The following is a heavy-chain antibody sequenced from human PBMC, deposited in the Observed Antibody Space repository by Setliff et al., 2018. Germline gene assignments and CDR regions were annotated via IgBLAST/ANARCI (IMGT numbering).Heavy chain of an antibody. CDR3: ARAAVTSGARADYFDN. CDR1: GDSISSSNW. V-gene: IGHV4-4*02. CDR2: IYHSGST. J-gene: IGHJ4*02. Sequence: SETLSLTCAVSGDSISSSNWWNWVRQPPGKGLEWIGEIYHSGSTKYNPSLKSRVTISVDKSKNQFSLKLSSVTAADTAVYYCARAAVTSGARADYFDNWGRGTLVTVSS. D-gene: IGHD4-17*01.